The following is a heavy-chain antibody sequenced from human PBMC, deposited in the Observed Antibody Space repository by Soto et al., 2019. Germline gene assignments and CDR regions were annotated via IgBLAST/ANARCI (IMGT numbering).Heavy chain of an antibody. CDR3: ARALRYDYDY. CDR1: CGSISSGDYY. J-gene: IGHJ4*02. CDR2: IYYSGST. V-gene: IGHV4-30-4*01. D-gene: IGHD5-12*01. Sequence: SSETLSLTCTVSCGSISSGDYYWSWIRQPPGKGLEWIGYIYYSGSTYYNPSLKSRVTISVDTSKNQFSLKLSTVTAADTAVYYCARALRYDYDYWGQGTLVTVSS.